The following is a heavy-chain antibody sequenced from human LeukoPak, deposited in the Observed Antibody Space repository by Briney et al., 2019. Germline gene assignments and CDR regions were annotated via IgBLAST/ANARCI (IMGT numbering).Heavy chain of an antibody. CDR2: INSDGSST. J-gene: IGHJ6*02. CDR3: ARGIAAAGLHYYYYGMDV. D-gene: IGHD6-13*01. V-gene: IGHV3-74*01. CDR1: GFTFSSYW. Sequence: GGSLRLSCAASGFTFSSYWMHWVRQAPGKGLVWVSRINSDGSSTSYADSVKGRFTISSDNAKNTLYLQMNSLRAEDTAVYYCARGIAAAGLHYYYYGMDVWGQGTTVTVSS.